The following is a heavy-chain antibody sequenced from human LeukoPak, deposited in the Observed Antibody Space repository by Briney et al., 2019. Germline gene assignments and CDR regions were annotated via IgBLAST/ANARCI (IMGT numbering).Heavy chain of an antibody. CDR3: ARGRAPSIYAWGSYRPATNYFDY. CDR1: GGSFSGYY. CDR2: INHSGST. J-gene: IGHJ4*02. V-gene: IGHV4-34*01. D-gene: IGHD3-16*02. Sequence: PSETLSLTCAVYGGSFSGYYWSWIRQPPGKGLEWIGEINHSGSTNYNPSLKSRVTISVDTSKNQFSLKLSSVTAADTAVYYCARGRAPSIYAWGSYRPATNYFDYWGQGTLVTVSS.